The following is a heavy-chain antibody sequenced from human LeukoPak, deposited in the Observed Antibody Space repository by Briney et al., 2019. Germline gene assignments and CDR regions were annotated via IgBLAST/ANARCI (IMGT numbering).Heavy chain of an antibody. Sequence: GGSLRLSCAASGFTFSGFAMSWIRQAPGKGLEWASSISRSGESTFYADSVKGRFTISRDNSKNTLYLQMNSLRAEDTAVYYCAKSGLNRFDYWGQGTLVTVSS. CDR1: GFTFSGFA. CDR3: AKSGLNRFDY. CDR2: ISRSGEST. D-gene: IGHD2-15*01. J-gene: IGHJ4*02. V-gene: IGHV3-23*01.